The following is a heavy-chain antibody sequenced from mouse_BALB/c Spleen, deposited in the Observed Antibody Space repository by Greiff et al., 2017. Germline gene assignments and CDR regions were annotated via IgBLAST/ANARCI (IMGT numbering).Heavy chain of an antibody. CDR1: GYTFTSYY. CDR3: TREYRYDGAWFAY. CDR2: INPSNGGT. J-gene: IGHJ3*01. D-gene: IGHD2-14*01. V-gene: IGHV1S81*02. Sequence: QVQLKQSGAELVKPGASVKLSCKASGYTFTSYYMYWVKQRPGQGLEWIGEINPSNGGTNFNEKFKSKATLTVDKSSSTAYMQLSSLTSEDSAVYYCTREYRYDGAWFAYWGQGTLVTVSA.